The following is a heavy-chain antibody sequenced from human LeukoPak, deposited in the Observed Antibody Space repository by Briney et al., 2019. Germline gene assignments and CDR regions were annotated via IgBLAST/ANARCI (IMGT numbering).Heavy chain of an antibody. V-gene: IGHV1-69*04. CDR3: TGYCSRTSCYSVDY. CDR2: IIPIYGRA. Sequence: GASVTVSCKASGCTFSSYAISWVRQAPGQGLAWMGRIIPIYGRANYSQKFQSRVTITAEKSTSTAYMEVSSLRSEDAAVYYCTGYCSRTSCYSVDYWGQGTLVTVSS. J-gene: IGHJ4*02. D-gene: IGHD2-2*01. CDR1: GCTFSSYA.